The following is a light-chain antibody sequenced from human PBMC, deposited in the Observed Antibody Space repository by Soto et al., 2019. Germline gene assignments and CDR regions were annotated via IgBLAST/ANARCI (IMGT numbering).Light chain of an antibody. V-gene: IGKV3-15*01. CDR2: VAS. Sequence: EIVMTQSPATLSVSPGERATLSCRASQSVSSNLAWYQQKPCQAPRPLIYVASTRAHGIPARFSRSGSGTQFTLPISSLQSEDFAVYYCQQYTNWPPYTFGQGPKLEI. CDR1: QSVSSN. J-gene: IGKJ2*01. CDR3: QQYTNWPPYT.